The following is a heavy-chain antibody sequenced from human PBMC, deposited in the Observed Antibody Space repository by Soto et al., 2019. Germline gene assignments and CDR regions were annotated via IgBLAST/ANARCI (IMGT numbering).Heavy chain of an antibody. Sequence: QVQLVQSGAEVKKPGASVKVSCKASGYTFTNYGISWVRQAPGQGLEWMGWINTYNGNTNYAQKFQGRVSMTTAASTSTAYMELRSLKSDDTAVYSCARDRLVVIMPVVMDYWGQGILVTVSS. D-gene: IGHD6-6*01. CDR2: INTYNGNT. CDR3: ARDRLVVIMPVVMDY. CDR1: GYTFTNYG. V-gene: IGHV1-18*01. J-gene: IGHJ4*02.